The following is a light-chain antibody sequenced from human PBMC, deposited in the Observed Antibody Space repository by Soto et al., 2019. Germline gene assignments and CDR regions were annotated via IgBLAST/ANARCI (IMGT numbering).Light chain of an antibody. J-gene: IGKJ1*01. V-gene: IGKV3-11*01. CDR2: DAS. Sequence: EVVLTQSPATLSLSPGERATLSCRASQSVTIYLAWYQKKPGQAPRLLIYDASNRATGIPARFSGSGSGTDFTLTISSLEPEDFAVYYCHQRSNWPPWTFGQGTKVEIK. CDR3: HQRSNWPPWT. CDR1: QSVTIY.